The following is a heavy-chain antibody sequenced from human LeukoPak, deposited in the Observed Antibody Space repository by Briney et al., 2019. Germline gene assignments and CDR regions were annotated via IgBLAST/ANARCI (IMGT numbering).Heavy chain of an antibody. J-gene: IGHJ4*02. CDR1: GYTFTGYY. CDR3: ARAYQYYDILTGTNDNFDY. CDR2: INPNSGGT. Sequence: GASVKVSCKASGYTFTGYYMHWVRQAPGQGLEWMGWINPNSGGTNYAQKFQGRVTMTRDTSISTAYMELSRLRSDDTAVYYCARAYQYYDILTGTNDNFDYWGQGTLVTVSS. D-gene: IGHD3-9*01. V-gene: IGHV1-2*02.